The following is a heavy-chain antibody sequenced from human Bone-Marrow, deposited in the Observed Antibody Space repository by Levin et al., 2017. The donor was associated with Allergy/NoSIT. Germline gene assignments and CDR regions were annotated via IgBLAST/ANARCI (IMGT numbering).Heavy chain of an antibody. CDR3: AKELGCSGGSCKPRAFDI. J-gene: IGHJ3*02. Sequence: GGSLRLSCAASGFTFSRYAMSWVRQAPGKGLEWVSAISGSGGSTYYADSVKGRFTISRDNSKNTLYLQMNSLRAEDTAVYYCAKELGCSGGSCKPRAFDIWGQGTMVTVSS. CDR2: ISGSGGST. D-gene: IGHD2-15*01. V-gene: IGHV3-23*01. CDR1: GFTFSRYA.